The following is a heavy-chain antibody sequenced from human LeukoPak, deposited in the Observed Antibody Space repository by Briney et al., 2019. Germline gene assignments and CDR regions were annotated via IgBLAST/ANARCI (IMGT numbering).Heavy chain of an antibody. J-gene: IGHJ6*03. CDR3: ARRRYYYDSSGYPYYYYYYYMDV. D-gene: IGHD3-22*01. Sequence: PGGSLRLSCAASGFTFSSYSMNWVRQPPGKGLEWVGEINHSGSTNYNPSLKSRVTISVDTSKNQFSLKLSSVTAADTAVYYCARRRYYYDSSGYPYYYYYYYMDVWGKGTTVTISS. CDR2: INHSGST. CDR1: GFTFSSYS. V-gene: IGHV4-34*01.